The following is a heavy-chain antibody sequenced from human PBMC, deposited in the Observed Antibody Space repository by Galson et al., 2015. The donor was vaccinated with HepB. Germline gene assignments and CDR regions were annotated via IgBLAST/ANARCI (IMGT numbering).Heavy chain of an antibody. CDR2: INPNSGVT. V-gene: IGHV1-2*02. CDR3: AREECRGHTCIPDY. CDR1: GYTFTGYY. J-gene: IGHJ4*02. Sequence: SVKVSCKASGYTFTGYYMHWVRQAPGQGLEWMGWINPNSGVTSYAQKFQGRVTMTRDTSITTAYMELSRLRSDDTAVYYCAREECRGHTCIPDYWGQGTLVTVSS. D-gene: IGHD2-15*01.